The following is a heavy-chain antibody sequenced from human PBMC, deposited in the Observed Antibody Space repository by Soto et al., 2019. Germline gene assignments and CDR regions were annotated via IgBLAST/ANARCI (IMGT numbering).Heavy chain of an antibody. CDR3: TRSFTKSRRSGVAFDY. J-gene: IGHJ4*02. D-gene: IGHD3-3*01. V-gene: IGHV1-69*01. CDR2: IIPFDGTT. CDR1: GGTISSFA. Sequence: QVQLVQSGAEVKKPGSSVKVSCTTSGGTISSFAIHLVRQAPGQGLEWMGGIIPFDGTTNYEEKFQGRVTITAEASTSTAYIDLSSLRSDDTAVYYCTRSFTKSRRSGVAFDYWGQGTLLTVSP.